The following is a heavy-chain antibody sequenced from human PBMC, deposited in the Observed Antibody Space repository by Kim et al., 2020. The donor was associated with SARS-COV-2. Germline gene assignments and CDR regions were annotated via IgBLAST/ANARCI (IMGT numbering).Heavy chain of an antibody. CDR1: GYTFTSYG. V-gene: IGHV1-18*01. CDR3: AREVDSSGYYYVDY. CDR2: ISAYNGNT. Sequence: ASVKVSCKASGYTFTSYGISWVRQAPGQGLEWMGWISAYNGNTNYAQKLQGRVTMTTDTSTSTAYMELRSLRSDDTAVYYCAREVDSSGYYYVDYWGQGTLVTVSS. D-gene: IGHD3-22*01. J-gene: IGHJ4*02.